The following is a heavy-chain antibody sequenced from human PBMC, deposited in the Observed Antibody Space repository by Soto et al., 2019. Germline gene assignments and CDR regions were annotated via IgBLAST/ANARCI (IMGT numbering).Heavy chain of an antibody. Sequence: SETLSLTCSVTGGSISGHYWSWIRQPPGKGLEWVGYIYYSGSANYNPSLKSRVTISVDTPKNQLSLKLSSVTAADTAVYYCDCYGEVPTHYYYGMDVWGQGTTVTVSS. CDR2: IYYSGSA. CDR3: DCYGEVPTHYYYGMDV. J-gene: IGHJ6*02. CDR1: GGSISGHY. V-gene: IGHV4-59*11. D-gene: IGHD2-21*01.